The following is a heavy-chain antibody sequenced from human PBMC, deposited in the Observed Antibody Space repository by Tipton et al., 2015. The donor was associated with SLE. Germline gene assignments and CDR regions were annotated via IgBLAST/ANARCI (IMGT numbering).Heavy chain of an antibody. CDR1: GFTFSSSA. CDR3: ARFQEWERSFDL. J-gene: IGHJ4*02. CDR2: IYASGSS. V-gene: IGHV4-59*10. D-gene: IGHD1-26*01. Sequence: LRLSCAASGFTFSSSAMSWVRQAPGKGLDWIGHIYASGSSNYNPSLKSRVTMSVDTSKNQFSLRLNSVTAADTAVYFCARFQEWERSFDLWGQGTLVTVSS.